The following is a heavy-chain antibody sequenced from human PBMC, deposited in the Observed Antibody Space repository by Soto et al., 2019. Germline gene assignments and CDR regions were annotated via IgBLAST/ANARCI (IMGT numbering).Heavy chain of an antibody. V-gene: IGHV3-33*01. CDR2: IWYDGSNK. CDR3: ARQGQLSHYYYYGMDV. CDR1: GFTFSSYG. Sequence: QVQLVESGGGVVQPGRSLRLSCAASGFTFSSYGMHWVRQAPGKGLEWVAIIWYDGSNKYYADSVKGRFTISRDNSKNTLYLQMHSLRAEDTAVYYCARQGQLSHYYYYGMDVWGQGTTVTVSS. J-gene: IGHJ6*02. D-gene: IGHD1-1*01.